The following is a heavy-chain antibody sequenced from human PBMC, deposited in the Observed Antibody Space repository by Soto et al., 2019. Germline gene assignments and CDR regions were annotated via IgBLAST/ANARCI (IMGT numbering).Heavy chain of an antibody. D-gene: IGHD6-6*01. Sequence: QVQLVQSRAEVKKPGASVKVSCKASGYTFTSYAISWVRQAPGQGLEWMGWISPYNGNTTSAQKFQGRVTMTTDTPTSTAYMELRSLRSDDTAVYYCAMYSSSSLDYWGQGTLITVAS. V-gene: IGHV1-18*04. CDR3: AMYSSSSLDY. CDR2: ISPYNGNT. J-gene: IGHJ4*02. CDR1: GYTFTSYA.